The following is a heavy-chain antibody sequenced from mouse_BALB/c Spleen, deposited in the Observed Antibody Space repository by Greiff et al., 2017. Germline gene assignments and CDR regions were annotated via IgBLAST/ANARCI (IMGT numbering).Heavy chain of an antibody. Sequence: VQLVESGAELARPGASVKMSCTASGYTFTSYTMHWVKQRPGQGLEWIGYINPSSGYTNYNQKFKDKATLTADKSSSTAYMQLSSLTSEDSAVYYCARWDLPFAYWGQGTLVTVSA. CDR3: ARWDLPFAY. CDR2: INPSSGYT. D-gene: IGHD4-1*01. CDR1: GYTFTSYT. J-gene: IGHJ3*01. V-gene: IGHV1-4*01.